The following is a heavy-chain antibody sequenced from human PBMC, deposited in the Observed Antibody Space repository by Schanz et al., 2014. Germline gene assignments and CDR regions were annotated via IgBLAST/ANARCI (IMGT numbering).Heavy chain of an antibody. Sequence: EVQVVESGGDLVQPGGSLRLSCAVSGCTFSNYGMGWVRQAPGKGLEWVSYITSGSAKFYADSVKGRFTISRDNAKNSLYLQMNSLRAEDTAVYYCAREKRRTEVVLDHWGQGTLVTVS. CDR1: GCTFSNYG. J-gene: IGHJ4*02. CDR3: AREKRRTEVVLDH. V-gene: IGHV3-48*04. CDR2: ITSGSAK.